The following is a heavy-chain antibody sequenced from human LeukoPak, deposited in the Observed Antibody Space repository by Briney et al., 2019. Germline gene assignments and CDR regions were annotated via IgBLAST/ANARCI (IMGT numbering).Heavy chain of an antibody. J-gene: IGHJ4*02. CDR1: GGSISSGDYY. D-gene: IGHD3-9*01. CDR2: IYYSGST. Sequence: KSSETLSLTCTVSGGSISSGDYYWSWIRQPPGKGLEWIGYIYYSGSTYYNPSLKSQVTISVDTSKNQFSLKLSSVTAADTAVYYCARGGYDILTGYRPFDYWGQGTLVTVSS. V-gene: IGHV4-30-4*01. CDR3: ARGGYDILTGYRPFDY.